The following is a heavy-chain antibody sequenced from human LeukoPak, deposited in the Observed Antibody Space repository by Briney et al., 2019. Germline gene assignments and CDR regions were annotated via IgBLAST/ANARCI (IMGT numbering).Heavy chain of an antibody. D-gene: IGHD1-26*01. J-gene: IGHJ3*02. CDR3: ASIVGAPSLQAFDI. CDR1: GGTFSSYA. V-gene: IGHV1-69*13. Sequence: SVKVSCKASGGTFSSYAISWVRQAPGQGLEWMGGIIPIFGTANYAQKFQGRVTITADESTSTAYMELSSLRSEDTAVYYCASIVGAPSLQAFDIWGQGTMITVSS. CDR2: IIPIFGTA.